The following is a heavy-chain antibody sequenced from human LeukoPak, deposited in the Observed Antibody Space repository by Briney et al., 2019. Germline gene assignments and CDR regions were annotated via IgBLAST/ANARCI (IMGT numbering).Heavy chain of an antibody. J-gene: IGHJ6*02. Sequence: ASVKVSCKASGYDYTGFYIYWVRQAPGQGLEWMGRINPKSGGTNYGQKFQGRVTMTRDTSISTAYMELSRLTSDDTVVYYCARDGGYCGSTTCYSRAEYYYYGLDAWGQGTTVTVSS. V-gene: IGHV1-2*05. CDR2: INPKSGGT. D-gene: IGHD2-2*02. CDR3: ARDGGYCGSTTCYSRAEYYYYGLDA. CDR1: GYDYTGFY.